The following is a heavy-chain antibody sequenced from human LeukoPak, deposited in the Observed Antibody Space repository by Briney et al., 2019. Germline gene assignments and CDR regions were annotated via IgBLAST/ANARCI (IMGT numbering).Heavy chain of an antibody. V-gene: IGHV1-2*02. J-gene: IGHJ5*02. CDR1: GYTFTGHY. D-gene: IGHD3-10*02. Sequence: EASVKVSCKASGYTFTGHYLHWVRQAPGQGSEWMGWIYPKSGATKYAQKFQGRVTLTRDTSISTAYMELSRLRSDDTAVYYCARRDYVDDSWWFDPWGQGTLVTVSS. CDR3: ARRDYVDDSWWFDP. CDR2: IYPKSGAT.